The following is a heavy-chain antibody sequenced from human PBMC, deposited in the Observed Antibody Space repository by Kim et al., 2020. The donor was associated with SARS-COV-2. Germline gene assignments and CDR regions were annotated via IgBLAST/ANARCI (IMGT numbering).Heavy chain of an antibody. CDR3: ARSRITIFGVVDYGMDV. D-gene: IGHD3-3*01. CDR2: IDWDDDK. J-gene: IGHJ6*02. CDR1: GFSLSTSGIC. Sequence: SGPTLVNPTQTLTLTCTFSGFSLSTSGICVSWIRQPPGKALEWLARIDWDDDKYYSTSLKTRLTISKDTSKNQVVLTMTNMDPVDTATYYCARSRITIFGVVDYGMDVWGQGTTVTVSS. V-gene: IGHV2-70*11.